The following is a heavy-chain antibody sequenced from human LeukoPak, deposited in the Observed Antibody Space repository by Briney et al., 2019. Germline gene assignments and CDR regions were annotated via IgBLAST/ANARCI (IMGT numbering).Heavy chain of an antibody. J-gene: IGHJ4*02. CDR1: GYTFTGYY. CDR2: INPNSGGT. V-gene: IGHV1-2*02. D-gene: IGHD1-26*01. Sequence: ASVKVSCKASGYTFTGYYMHWVRQAPGQGLEWMVWINPNSGGTNYAQKFQGRVTMTRDTSISTAYMELSRLRSDDTAVYYCASYSGSYSSDFDYWGQGTLVTVSS. CDR3: ASYSGSYSSDFDY.